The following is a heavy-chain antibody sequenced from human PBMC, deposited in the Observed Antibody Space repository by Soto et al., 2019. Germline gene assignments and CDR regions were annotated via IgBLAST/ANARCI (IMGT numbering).Heavy chain of an antibody. V-gene: IGHV4-4*02. D-gene: IGHD3-16*01. CDR1: SDSGRSPNW. Sequence: QVHLQESGPGLVKPSGTLSLTCAVSSDSGRSPNWWSWVRQPPGKGLEWIGQIDPRGSSTYNPSLTSLKSRVTMSIEWSKNQLSLMLTSVTAADTAVYYCANHGAFYFADWGHGTPVIVSS. J-gene: IGHJ4*01. CDR3: ANHGAFYFAD. CDR2: IDPRGSS.